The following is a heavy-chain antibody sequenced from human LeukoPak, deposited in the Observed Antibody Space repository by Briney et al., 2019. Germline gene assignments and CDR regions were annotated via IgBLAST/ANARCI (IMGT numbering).Heavy chain of an antibody. J-gene: IGHJ4*02. CDR1: GYTFTGYY. CDR3: ARGVAAALDY. V-gene: IGHV1-2*02. D-gene: IGHD6-13*01. Sequence: ASVKVSCKASGYTFTGYYIHWVRQAPGQGLEWMAWINPNSSTTSYAQTFQDRVTVTRNTSISTAYMELSSLRSEDTAVYYCARGVAAALDYWGQGTLVTVSS. CDR2: INPNSSTT.